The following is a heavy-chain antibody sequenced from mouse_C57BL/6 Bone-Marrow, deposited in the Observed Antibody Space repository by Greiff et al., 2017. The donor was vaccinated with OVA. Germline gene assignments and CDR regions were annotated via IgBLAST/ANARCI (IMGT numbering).Heavy chain of an antibody. D-gene: IGHD1-1*01. Sequence: QVQLKESGAELVRPGTSVKVSCKASGYAFTNYLIEWVKQRPGQGLEWIGVINPGSGGTNYNEKFKGKATLTADKSSSTAYKQLSSLTSEDAAVYCSARKCITTVDYFDYWGQGTTLTVSS. V-gene: IGHV1-54*01. CDR3: ARKCITTVDYFDY. CDR1: GYAFTNYL. J-gene: IGHJ2*01. CDR2: INPGSGGT.